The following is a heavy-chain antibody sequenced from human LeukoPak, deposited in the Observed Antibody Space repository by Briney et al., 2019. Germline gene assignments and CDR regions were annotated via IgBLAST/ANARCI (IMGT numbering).Heavy chain of an antibody. CDR3: AKYSSGYSYRSPFDC. D-gene: IGHD3-22*01. Sequence: GGSLRLSCAASGFTFSNYAMSWVRQAPGKGLEWVSAISGSGGSAYYADSVKGRFTISRDNSKSTLYLQVNSLRAEDTAVYYCAKYSSGYSYRSPFDCWGQGTLVTVSS. CDR2: ISGSGGSA. CDR1: GFTFSNYA. J-gene: IGHJ4*02. V-gene: IGHV3-23*01.